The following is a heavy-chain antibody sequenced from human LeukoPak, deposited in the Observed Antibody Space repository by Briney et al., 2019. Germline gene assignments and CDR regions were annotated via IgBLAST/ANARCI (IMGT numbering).Heavy chain of an antibody. CDR2: INPSGGST. V-gene: IGHV1-46*01. D-gene: IGHD6-13*01. J-gene: IGHJ4*02. CDR1: GYTFSTYY. CDR3: AGTGYSSSWYFRY. Sequence: GASVKVSCKASGYTFSTYYMHWVRQAPGQGLEWMGLINPSGGSTSYAQKFQGRVTMTRDMSTSTVYMELSSLRSEDTAVYYCAGTGYSSSWYFRYWGQGTLVTVSS.